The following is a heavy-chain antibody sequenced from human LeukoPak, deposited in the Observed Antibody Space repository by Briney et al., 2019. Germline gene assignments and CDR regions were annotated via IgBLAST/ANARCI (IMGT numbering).Heavy chain of an antibody. V-gene: IGHV3-30*18. CDR3: AKDQRYSSGWSADY. CDR2: ISYDESSK. D-gene: IGHD6-19*01. Sequence: PGGSLRLSCAASGFTFSNYGMHWVRQVPGKGLEWVAVISYDESSKYYADSVKGRFTISRDNSKNTLYLQMNSLRAEDTAVYYCAKDQRYSSGWSADYWGQGTLVTVSS. CDR1: GFTFSNYG. J-gene: IGHJ4*02.